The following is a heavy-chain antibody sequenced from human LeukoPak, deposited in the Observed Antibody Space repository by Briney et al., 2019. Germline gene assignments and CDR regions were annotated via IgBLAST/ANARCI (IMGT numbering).Heavy chain of an antibody. CDR1: GYTFTSYG. CDR2: ISAYNGNT. J-gene: IGHJ6*03. V-gene: IGHV1-18*01. CDR3: ARGLYYQLLEGYMDV. Sequence: ASVKVSCKASGYTFTSYGISWVRQAPGQGLEWMGWISAYNGNTNYAQKLQGRVTMTRNTSISTAYMELSSLRSEDTAVYYCARGLYYQLLEGYMDVRGKGTTVTVSS. D-gene: IGHD2-2*01.